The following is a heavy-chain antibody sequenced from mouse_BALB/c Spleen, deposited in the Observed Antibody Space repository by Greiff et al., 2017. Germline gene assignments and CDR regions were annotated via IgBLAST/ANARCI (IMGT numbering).Heavy chain of an antibody. Sequence: VKLVESGPGLVAPSQSLSITCTVSGFSLTSYGVHWVRQPPGKGLEWLGVIWAGGSTNYNSALMSRLSISKDNSKSQVFLKMNSLQTDDTAMYYCARVITTVVATKAMDYWGQGTSVTVSS. CDR2: IWAGGST. J-gene: IGHJ4*01. V-gene: IGHV2-9*02. CDR3: ARVITTVVATKAMDY. CDR1: GFSLTSYG. D-gene: IGHD1-1*01.